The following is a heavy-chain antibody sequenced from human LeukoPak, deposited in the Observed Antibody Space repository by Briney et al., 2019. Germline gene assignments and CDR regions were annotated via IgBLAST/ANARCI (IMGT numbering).Heavy chain of an antibody. D-gene: IGHD2-2*01. V-gene: IGHV1-69*01. CDR3: ARVRDLGYCSSTSCQNYYYYYGMDV. Sequence: EASVKVSCKASGGTFSSYAISWVRQAPGQGLEWVGGIIPIFGTANYAQKFRGRVTIPADESTSTAYMELSSLRSEDTAVYYCARVRDLGYCSSTSCQNYYYYYGMDVWGKGTTVTVSS. CDR1: GGTFSSYA. J-gene: IGHJ6*04. CDR2: IIPIFGTA.